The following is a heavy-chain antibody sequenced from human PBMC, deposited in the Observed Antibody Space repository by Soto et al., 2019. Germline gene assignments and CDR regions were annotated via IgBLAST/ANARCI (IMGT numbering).Heavy chain of an antibody. J-gene: IGHJ4*02. CDR3: ARDKHLAVAGNFEPGLRYFDF. V-gene: IGHV3-48*01. CDR1: GFTFSTFG. D-gene: IGHD6-19*01. Sequence: EVRLEQSGGGLVQPGGSLTLSCETSGFTFSTFGINWVRQAPGKGLEWVSYISTSGSTMFYADSVKGRFTISRDNAKSSLFLHLSSLRAEDTAVYYCARDKHLAVAGNFEPGLRYFDFSGQGVLITVAS. CDR2: ISTSGSTM.